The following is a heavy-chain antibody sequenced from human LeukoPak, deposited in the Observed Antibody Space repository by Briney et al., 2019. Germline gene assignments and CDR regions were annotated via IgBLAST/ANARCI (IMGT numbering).Heavy chain of an antibody. V-gene: IGHV3-64*01. CDR2: ISSNGGST. Sequence: GGSLRLSCAASGFTFSSYAMHWVRQAPGKGLEYVSAISSNGGSTYYANSVKGRFTISRDNAKNSLYLQMNSLRAEDTALYYCAKDALLRLPYYYYMDVWGKGTTVTVS. D-gene: IGHD3-22*01. J-gene: IGHJ6*03. CDR3: AKDALLRLPYYYYMDV. CDR1: GFTFSSYA.